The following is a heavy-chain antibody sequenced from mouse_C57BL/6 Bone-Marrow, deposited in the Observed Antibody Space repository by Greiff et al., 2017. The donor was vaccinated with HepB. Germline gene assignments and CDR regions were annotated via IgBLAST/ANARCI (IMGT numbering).Heavy chain of an antibody. Sequence: VQLQQSGAELAKPGASVKLSCKASGHTFTSYWMHWVKQRPGQGLEWIGYINPSSGDTKDNQKFKDKATLTADKSASTAYMQLSSLTYEDSAVYYCARRDDYDVWFAYWGQGTLVTVSA. J-gene: IGHJ3*01. V-gene: IGHV1-7*01. CDR3: ARRDDYDVWFAY. CDR2: INPSSGDT. CDR1: GHTFTSYW. D-gene: IGHD2-4*01.